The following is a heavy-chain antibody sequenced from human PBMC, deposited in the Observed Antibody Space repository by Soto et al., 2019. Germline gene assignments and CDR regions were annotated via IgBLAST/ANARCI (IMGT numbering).Heavy chain of an antibody. J-gene: IGHJ4*02. CDR3: AREDSTSSWYSVSFDY. D-gene: IGHD6-13*01. CDR2: ISSSSSTI. CDR1: GFTFSSYS. V-gene: IGHV3-48*02. Sequence: EVQLVESGGGLVQPGGSLRLSCAASGFTFSSYSMNWVRQAPGKGLEWVSYISSSSSTIYYADSVKGRFTSSRDNAKNSLYLQMSSLRDEDTAVYYCAREDSTSSWYSVSFDYWGQGTLVTVSS.